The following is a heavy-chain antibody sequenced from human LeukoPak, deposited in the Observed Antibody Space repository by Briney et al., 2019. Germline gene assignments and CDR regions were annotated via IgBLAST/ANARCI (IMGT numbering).Heavy chain of an antibody. CDR2: ISRSSSYI. Sequence: PGGSLRLSCAASGFTFSSYSMNWVRQAPGKGLEWVSSISRSSSYIYYAESVKGRFTFSRDNAKNSLYLQMNSLRAEDTAVYYCARALGYAFDIWGQGTMVTVSS. V-gene: IGHV3-21*01. J-gene: IGHJ3*02. CDR3: ARALGYAFDI. CDR1: GFTFSSYS.